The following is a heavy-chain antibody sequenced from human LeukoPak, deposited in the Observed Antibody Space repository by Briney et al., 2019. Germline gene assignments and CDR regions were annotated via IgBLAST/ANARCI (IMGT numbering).Heavy chain of an antibody. CDR2: IYSGGST. Sequence: GGSLRLSCAASGFTVSSNYMSWVRQAPGKGLEWVSVIYSGGSTYYADSVKGRFTISRDNSKNTLYLQMNSLRAEDTAVYYCAKATFSGWYDYFDYWGQGTLVTVSS. V-gene: IGHV3-53*01. CDR3: AKATFSGWYDYFDY. J-gene: IGHJ4*02. CDR1: GFTVSSNY. D-gene: IGHD6-19*01.